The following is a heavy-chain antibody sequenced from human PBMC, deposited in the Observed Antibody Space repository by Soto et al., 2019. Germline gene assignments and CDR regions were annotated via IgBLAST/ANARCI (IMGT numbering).Heavy chain of an antibody. CDR1: GGSISSYY. CDR3: GRGNYEVLYTWFDP. CDR2: IYYSGST. V-gene: IGHV4-59*01. Sequence: PSETLSLTCTVSGGSISSYYWSWIRQPPGKGLEWIGYIYYSGSTNYNPSLKSRVTISVDTSKNQFSLKLSSVTAADTAVYYCGRGNYEVLYTWFDPWGKGTRVTVPS. D-gene: IGHD4-4*01. J-gene: IGHJ5*02.